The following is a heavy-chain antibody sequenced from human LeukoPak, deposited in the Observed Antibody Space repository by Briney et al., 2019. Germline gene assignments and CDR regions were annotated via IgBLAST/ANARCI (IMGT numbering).Heavy chain of an antibody. CDR1: SGSIISYY. CDR2: IYYSGST. D-gene: IGHD1-26*01. V-gene: IGHV4-59*01. J-gene: IGHJ4*02. Sequence: KPSETLSLTCTVSSGSIISYYWSWIRQPPGRGLEWIGYIYYSGSTNYNPSLKSRVTISVDTSRNQFSLKLSSVTAADTAVYYCARGALIVGATSFDYWGQGTLVTVSS. CDR3: ARGALIVGATSFDY.